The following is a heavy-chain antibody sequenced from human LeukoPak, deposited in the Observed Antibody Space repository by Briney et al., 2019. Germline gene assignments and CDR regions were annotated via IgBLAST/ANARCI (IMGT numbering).Heavy chain of an antibody. CDR2: IYPGDSDT. CDR1: GYSFTSYW. J-gene: IGHJ4*02. Sequence: GESLKISCKGSGYSFTSYWIGWVRQMPGKGLEGMGIIYPGDSDTRYSPSLQGQVTISADKSISTAYLQWSSLKASDTAMYYCAKNLLATIDSPFDYWGQGTLVTVSS. V-gene: IGHV5-51*01. D-gene: IGHD5-12*01. CDR3: AKNLLATIDSPFDY.